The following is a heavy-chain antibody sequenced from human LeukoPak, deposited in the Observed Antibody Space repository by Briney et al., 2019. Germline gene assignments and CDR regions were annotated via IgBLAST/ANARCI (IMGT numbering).Heavy chain of an antibody. Sequence: PGGSLRLSCAASGFTFSSYAMHWVRQAPGKALEWVAVISFDGDTKHYTDSVQGRFTISRDNSKATLYLQMNSLRTDDTAVYFCVRKGGDYVFDYWGQGTPVTVSS. CDR1: GFTFSSYA. CDR3: VRKGGDYVFDY. J-gene: IGHJ4*02. CDR2: ISFDGDTK. D-gene: IGHD2-21*02. V-gene: IGHV3-30-3*01.